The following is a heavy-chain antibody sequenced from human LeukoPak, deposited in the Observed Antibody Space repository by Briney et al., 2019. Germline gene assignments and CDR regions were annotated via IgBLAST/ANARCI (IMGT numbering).Heavy chain of an antibody. CDR1: GFTFSSYA. CDR3: AKVVYDSSGQTFDY. J-gene: IGHJ4*02. Sequence: GGSLRLSCAASGFTFSSYAMSWVRQAPGKGLEWVSGISGSGGSTYYADSVKGRFTISRDNSKNTLYLQMNSLRADDTAVYYCAKVVYDSSGQTFDYSGQGTLVTVSS. V-gene: IGHV3-23*01. D-gene: IGHD3-22*01. CDR2: ISGSGGST.